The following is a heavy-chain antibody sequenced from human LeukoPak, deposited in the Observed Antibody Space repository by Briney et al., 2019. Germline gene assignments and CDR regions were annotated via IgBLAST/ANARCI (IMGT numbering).Heavy chain of an antibody. Sequence: SETLSLTCAVYGGSFSGYYWSWLRQPPGKGLEWIGEINHSGSTNYNPSLTSRVTISVDTSKNQFSLKLSSVTAADTAVYYCARGRALAYYYYYMDVWGKGTTVTVSS. CDR1: GGSFSGYY. J-gene: IGHJ6*03. CDR2: INHSGST. CDR3: ARGRALAYYYYYMDV. V-gene: IGHV4-34*01.